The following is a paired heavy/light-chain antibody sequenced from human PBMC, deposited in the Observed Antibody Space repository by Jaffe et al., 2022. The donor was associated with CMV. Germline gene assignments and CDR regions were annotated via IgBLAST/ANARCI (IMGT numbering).Light chain of an antibody. CDR2: DAS. J-gene: IGKJ1*01. V-gene: IGKV3-11*01. CDR1: QSINSH. Sequence: EIVLTQSPVTLSLSPGERATLSCRASQSINSHLAWYQQKPGQTPRLLIYDASIRPVDIPGRFSGSGSGTDFSLTISSLEPEDFAVYYCHHRSNWPWTFGQGTKVEIK. CDR3: HHRSNWPWT.
Heavy chain of an antibody. J-gene: IGHJ1*01. CDR3: ARIPGTIYNL. V-gene: IGHV3-48*03. Sequence: EVQLVESGGTLVQPGQSLRLSCAASGFSLHNYEMNWVRQAPGKGLEWISYISNTGITTHYADSVRGRFTISRDDARDSLYLQMNSLRVEDTAIYYCARIPGTIYNLWGQGTRVTVSS. D-gene: IGHD1-20*01. CDR2: ISNTGITT. CDR1: GFSLHNYE.